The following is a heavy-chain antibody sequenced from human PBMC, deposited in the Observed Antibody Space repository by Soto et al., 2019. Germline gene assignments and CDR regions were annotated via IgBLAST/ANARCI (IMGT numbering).Heavy chain of an antibody. V-gene: IGHV5-51*01. J-gene: IGHJ6*02. CDR1: GYKVSTWHNFTSYW. CDR3: ARLGFDYYFFSGYYNVLHYYSIDV. Sequence: PGESLKISCMGSGYKVSTWHNFTSYWIAWVRQMPGEGLEWMGIIYPGDSDTTYSPSFQGQVTISADKSINTVYLQWSSLKASDTATYYCARLGFDYYFFSGYYNVLHYYSIDVWGQGTTVPVS. D-gene: IGHD3-3*01. CDR2: IYPGDSDT.